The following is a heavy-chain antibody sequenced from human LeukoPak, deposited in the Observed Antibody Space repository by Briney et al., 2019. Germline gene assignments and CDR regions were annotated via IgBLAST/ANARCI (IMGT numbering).Heavy chain of an antibody. Sequence: GGSLRLSCAASGFTFSSYGVHWVRQAPGKGLEWVAVISSDGSNKFYVDSVKGRFTISRDNSKNTLYLQMDSLRAEDTAVYFCAKDVGSGGSYYYYGMDVWGQGTTVTFSS. V-gene: IGHV3-30*18. J-gene: IGHJ6*02. CDR2: ISSDGSNK. D-gene: IGHD1-26*01. CDR1: GFTFSSYG. CDR3: AKDVGSGGSYYYYGMDV.